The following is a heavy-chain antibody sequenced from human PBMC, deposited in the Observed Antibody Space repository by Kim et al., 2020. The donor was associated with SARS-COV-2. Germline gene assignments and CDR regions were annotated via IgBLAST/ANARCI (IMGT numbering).Heavy chain of an antibody. Sequence: STSYAQKVQGRVTMTRDTSTSTVYMELSSLRSEDTAVYYCARGERVYFDYWGQGTLVTVSS. CDR3: ARGERVYFDY. CDR2: ST. J-gene: IGHJ4*02. V-gene: IGHV1-46*01. D-gene: IGHD1-26*01.